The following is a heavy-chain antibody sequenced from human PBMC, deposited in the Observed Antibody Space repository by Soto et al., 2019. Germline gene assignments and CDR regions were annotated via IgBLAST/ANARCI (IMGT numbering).Heavy chain of an antibody. CDR2: ITYDGSNK. CDR1: GFNFDNYG. V-gene: IGHV3-30*18. D-gene: IGHD1-7*01. Sequence: GGSLRLSCQASGFNFDNYGMHWVRQAPGKGLERVAVITYDGSNKYYADSVKGRFTISRDNSKNTLSLHLNTLKPEDTAVYHCAKDRVGGTFYTPLGFWGQGTLVTVSS. CDR3: AKDRVGGTFYTPLGF. J-gene: IGHJ4*02.